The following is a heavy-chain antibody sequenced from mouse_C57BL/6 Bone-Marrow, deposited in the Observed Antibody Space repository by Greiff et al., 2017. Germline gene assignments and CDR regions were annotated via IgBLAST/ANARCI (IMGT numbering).Heavy chain of an antibody. J-gene: IGHJ2*01. CDR3: TWDYGSSLDY. CDR2: IDPENGDT. D-gene: IGHD1-1*01. CDR1: GFNIKDDY. V-gene: IGHV14-4*01. Sequence: VQLQQSGAELVRPGASVKLSCTASGFNIKDDYMHWVKQRPEQGLEWIGWIDPENGDTEYASKFQGKATITADTSSNTAYLQLSSLTSEDTAVYYCTWDYGSSLDYWGQGTTLTVSS.